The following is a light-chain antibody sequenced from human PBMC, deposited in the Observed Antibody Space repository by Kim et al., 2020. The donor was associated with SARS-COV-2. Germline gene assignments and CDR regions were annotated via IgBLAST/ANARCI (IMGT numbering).Light chain of an antibody. CDR2: LGT. V-gene: IGKV2-28*01. CDR1: QSLLHSDGYNY. J-gene: IGKJ1*01. Sequence: DIVMTQSPLSLPVTPGEPASISCRSSQSLLHSDGYNYLDWYLQKPGQSPQLLIYLGTNRASGVPDRFSGSASGTDFTLKISRVEAEDVGVYYCLQVLQVWTFGQGTKVDIK. CDR3: LQVLQVWT.